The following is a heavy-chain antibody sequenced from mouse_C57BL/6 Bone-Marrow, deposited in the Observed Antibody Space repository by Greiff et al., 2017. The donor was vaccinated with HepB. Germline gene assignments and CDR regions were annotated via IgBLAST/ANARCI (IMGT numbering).Heavy chain of an antibody. Sequence: DVKLVESGGGLVKPGGSLKLSCAASGFTFSSYAMSWVRQTPEKRLEWVATISDGGSYTYYPDNVKGRFTISRDNAKNNLYLQMSHLKSEDTAMYYCARDLVTGNFDYWGQGTTLTVSS. V-gene: IGHV5-4*01. CDR2: ISDGGSYT. CDR1: GFTFSSYA. CDR3: ARDLVTGNFDY. J-gene: IGHJ2*01. D-gene: IGHD4-1*01.